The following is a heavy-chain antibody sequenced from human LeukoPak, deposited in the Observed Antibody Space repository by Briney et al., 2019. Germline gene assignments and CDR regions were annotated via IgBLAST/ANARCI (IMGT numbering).Heavy chain of an antibody. Sequence: SETLSLTCTVSGGSISSSSYYWGWIRQPPGKGLEWIGSIYYSGSTYYNPSLRSRVTIFVDTSKNQFSLKLSSVTAADTAVYYCARHESSVTTFWSYFDYWGQGTLVTVSS. J-gene: IGHJ4*02. CDR1: GGSISSSSYY. V-gene: IGHV4-39*01. CDR2: IYYSGST. CDR3: ARHESSVTTFWSYFDY. D-gene: IGHD4-17*01.